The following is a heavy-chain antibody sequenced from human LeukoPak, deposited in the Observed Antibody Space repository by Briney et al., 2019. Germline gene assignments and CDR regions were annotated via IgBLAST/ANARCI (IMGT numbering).Heavy chain of an antibody. CDR2: MNPNSGNT. J-gene: IGHJ6*02. CDR1: GYTFTSYD. CDR3: AMIAVAGKTRYYYYYGMDV. Sequence: ASVKVSCKASGYTFTSYDINWVRQATGQGLEWMGWMNPNSGNTGYAQKFQGRVTMTRNTSISTAYMELSSLRSEDTAVYYCAMIAVAGKTRYYYYYGMDVWGQGTTVTVSS. D-gene: IGHD6-19*01. V-gene: IGHV1-8*01.